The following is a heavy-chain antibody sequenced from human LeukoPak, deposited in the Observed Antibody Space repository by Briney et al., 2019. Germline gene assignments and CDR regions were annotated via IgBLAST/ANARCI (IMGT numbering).Heavy chain of an antibody. V-gene: IGHV3-30*18. D-gene: IGHD1-26*01. CDR3: AKDRVGADNTGDGY. CDR1: GFTFSSYG. Sequence: PGGSLRLSCAASGFTFSSYGMHWVRQAPGKGLEWVAVISYDGSNKYYADSVKGRFTISRDNSKNTLYLQMSSLRAEDTAVYYCAKDRVGADNTGDGYWGQGTLVTVSS. CDR2: ISYDGSNK. J-gene: IGHJ4*02.